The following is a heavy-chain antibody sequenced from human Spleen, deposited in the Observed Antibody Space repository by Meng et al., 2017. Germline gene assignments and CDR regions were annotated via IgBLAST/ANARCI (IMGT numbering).Heavy chain of an antibody. CDR3: ARDELLMSIAAAGTYYYYGMDV. Sequence: SETLSLTCTVSGGSISSYYWSWIRQPAGKGLEWIGRIYTSGSTNYNPSFKSRVTISMDTSKNQFSLNLNSVIAADTAVYYCARDELLMSIAAAGTYYYYGMDVWGQGTTVTVSS. J-gene: IGHJ6*02. CDR2: IYTSGST. CDR1: GGSISSYY. V-gene: IGHV4-4*07. D-gene: IGHD6-13*01.